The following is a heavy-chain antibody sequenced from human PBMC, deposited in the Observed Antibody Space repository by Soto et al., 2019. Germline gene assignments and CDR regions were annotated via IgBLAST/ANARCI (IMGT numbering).Heavy chain of an antibody. J-gene: IGHJ4*02. Sequence: QVQLQESGPGLVKPSETLSLTCIVSGGSIRPYYWRWVRQPPGKGLEWIGYIHSSGTTNYNPSLKSRVTISVDTSQNQFSLKLNSVAAADTAVYYCARQGSTSLRYFDYWGQGTLVTVSS. CDR2: IHSSGTT. CDR1: GGSIRPYY. CDR3: ARQGSTSLRYFDY. V-gene: IGHV4-59*08. D-gene: IGHD2-2*01.